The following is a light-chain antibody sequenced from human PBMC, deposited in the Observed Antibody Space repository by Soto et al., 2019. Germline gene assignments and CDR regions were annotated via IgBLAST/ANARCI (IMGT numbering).Light chain of an antibody. J-gene: IGKJ1*01. Sequence: EIVLTQSPGTLSLSPREGANLXCRASQSVSSSYLAWYQQKPGQAPRLLIFGASSRATGIPDRFSGSGSGTDFTLTISRLEPEDFAVYYCQQYGSSSTWTFGQGTKVDIK. V-gene: IGKV3-20*01. CDR1: QSVSSSY. CDR2: GAS. CDR3: QQYGSSSTWT.